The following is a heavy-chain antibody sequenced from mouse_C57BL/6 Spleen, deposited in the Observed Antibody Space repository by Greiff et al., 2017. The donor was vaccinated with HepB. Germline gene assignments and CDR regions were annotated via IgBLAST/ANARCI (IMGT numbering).Heavy chain of an antibody. D-gene: IGHD3-3*01. CDR2: IDPSDSYT. CDR1: GYTFTSYW. J-gene: IGHJ2*01. Sequence: QVHVKQPGAELVMPGASVKLSCKASGYTFTSYWMHWVKQRPGQGLEWIGEIDPSDSYTNYNQKFKGKSTLTVDKSSSTAYMQLSSLTSEDSAVYYCASGRGRFDYWGQGTTLTVSS. V-gene: IGHV1-69*01. CDR3: ASGRGRFDY.